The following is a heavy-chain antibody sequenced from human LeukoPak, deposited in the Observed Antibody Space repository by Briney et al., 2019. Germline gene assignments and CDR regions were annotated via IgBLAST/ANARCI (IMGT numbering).Heavy chain of an antibody. V-gene: IGHV3-20*04. D-gene: IGHD4-23*01. CDR2: INWNGGST. CDR1: GFTFDDYG. CDR3: AREPTTVVTQRRYYFDY. Sequence: GGSLRLSCAASGFTFDDYGMSWVRQAPGKGLEWVSGINWNGGSTGYADSVKGRFTISRDNAKNSLYLQMNSLRAEDTALYYCAREPTTVVTQRRYYFDYWGQGTLVTVSS. J-gene: IGHJ4*02.